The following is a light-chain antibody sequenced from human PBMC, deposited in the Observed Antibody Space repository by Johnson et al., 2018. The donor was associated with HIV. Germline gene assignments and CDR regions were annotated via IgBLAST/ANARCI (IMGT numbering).Light chain of an antibody. J-gene: IGLJ1*01. CDR1: YSTIGNNY. V-gene: IGLV1-51*01. CDR3: GIWDSRLSAYV. Sequence: SVLTQPPSVSAAPVQTVTISCSGSYSTIGNNYVSWYQQVPGTAPKLLIYDNDKRPSGIPDRFSASQSGTSATLGLTGLQTGDEAGYYCGIWDSRLSAYVFGTETNVTVL. CDR2: DND.